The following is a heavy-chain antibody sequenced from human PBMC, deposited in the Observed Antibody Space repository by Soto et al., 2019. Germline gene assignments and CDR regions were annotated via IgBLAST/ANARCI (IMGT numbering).Heavy chain of an antibody. Sequence: QVHLVESGGDLVKPGGSLRLSCATSGFSFSDSYMSWIRQAPGKGLEWISYISPRSTFRDYADSVKGRFTISRDSVKNSLYLQMNNLTADDTGVYYCARGGDGGLFDPWGQGSVVTVSS. D-gene: IGHD2-21*01. CDR2: ISPRSTFR. V-gene: IGHV3-11*06. J-gene: IGHJ5*02. CDR3: ARGGDGGLFDP. CDR1: GFSFSDSY.